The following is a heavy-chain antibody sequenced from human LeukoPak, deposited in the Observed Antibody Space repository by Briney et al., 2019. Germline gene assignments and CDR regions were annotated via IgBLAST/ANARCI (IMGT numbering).Heavy chain of an antibody. Sequence: PSETLSLTCTVSGGSISSYYWTWIRQPPGKGLEWIGYIYYSGSTNYNPSLKSRVTISVDTSKNQFSLKLSSVTAADTAVYYCARDDADAFDIWGQGTMVTVSS. CDR1: GGSISSYY. J-gene: IGHJ3*02. CDR3: ARDDADAFDI. D-gene: IGHD2-2*01. CDR2: IYYSGST. V-gene: IGHV4-59*01.